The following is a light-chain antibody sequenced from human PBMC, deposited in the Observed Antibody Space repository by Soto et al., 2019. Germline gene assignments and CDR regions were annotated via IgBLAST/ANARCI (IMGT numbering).Light chain of an antibody. CDR2: TNN. CDR3: AAWDDSLTALV. CDR1: NSNIGTNT. Sequence: QSVLTQPPSASGTPGQGVTISCSGSNSNIGTNTVNWYQQLPGTAPKALIHTNNQRPSGVPDRFSGSKSDTSASLAISGLQSEDEAHYYCAAWDDSLTALVFGGGTKLTVL. V-gene: IGLV1-44*01. J-gene: IGLJ2*01.